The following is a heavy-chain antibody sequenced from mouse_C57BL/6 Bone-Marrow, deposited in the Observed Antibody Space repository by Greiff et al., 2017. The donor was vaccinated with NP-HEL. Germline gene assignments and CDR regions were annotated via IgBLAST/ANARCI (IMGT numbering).Heavy chain of an antibody. CDR2: ISSGGSYT. V-gene: IGHV5-6*01. CDR3: ARHGYYGSSYDAMDY. Sequence: EVQGVESGGDLVKPGGSLKLSCAASGFTFSSYGMSWVRQTPDKRLEWVATISSGGSYTYYPDSVQGRFTISRDNAKNTLYLQMSSLKSEDTAMYYCARHGYYGSSYDAMDYWGQGTSVTVSS. D-gene: IGHD1-1*01. CDR1: GFTFSSYG. J-gene: IGHJ4*01.